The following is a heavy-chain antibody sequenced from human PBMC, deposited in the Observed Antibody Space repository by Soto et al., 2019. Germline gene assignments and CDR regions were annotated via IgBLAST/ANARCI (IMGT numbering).Heavy chain of an antibody. CDR3: ARDTHSAGGWFDT. Sequence: QVQLVQSGAEVKKPGSSVKVSCKASGGTSRSLSITWVRQAPGQGLEWMGGITPLFGIPNYPQTFQGRLTITADKSTGTAYFELSSLRSEDTAVYYCARDTHSAGGWFDTWGRGTLVTVSA. D-gene: IGHD2-15*01. J-gene: IGHJ5*02. CDR1: GGTSRSLS. CDR2: ITPLFGIP. V-gene: IGHV1-69*17.